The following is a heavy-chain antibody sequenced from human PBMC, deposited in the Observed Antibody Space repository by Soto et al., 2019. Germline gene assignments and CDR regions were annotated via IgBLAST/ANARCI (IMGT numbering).Heavy chain of an antibody. D-gene: IGHD6-19*01. V-gene: IGHV3-33*01. Sequence: QVQLVASGGGVVQPGRSLRLSCAASGFTFSSYGMHWVRQAPGKGLEWVSVIWYDGSDKYYADSVKGRITISRDNSKNTLYLQMNSLRAEDTAVYYCARDRYSSGWYDLDYWGQGTLVTVSS. CDR3: ARDRYSSGWYDLDY. CDR1: GFTFSSYG. CDR2: IWYDGSDK. J-gene: IGHJ4*02.